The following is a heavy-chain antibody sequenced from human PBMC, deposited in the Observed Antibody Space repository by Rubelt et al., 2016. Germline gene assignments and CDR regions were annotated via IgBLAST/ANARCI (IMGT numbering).Heavy chain of an antibody. D-gene: IGHD1-26*01. Sequence: QVQLVQSGAEVKEPGASVKVSCKASGYTFNNYFLHWVRQAPGQGLEWMGIINPSGGYPPYTQKFPGRVTMTWDSFTSTLYMELNTLRSEDTAVYYCARDGVGFDYWGQGTLVTVSS. V-gene: IGHV1-46*02. CDR1: GYTFNNYF. CDR2: INPSGGYP. CDR3: ARDGVGFDY. J-gene: IGHJ4*02.